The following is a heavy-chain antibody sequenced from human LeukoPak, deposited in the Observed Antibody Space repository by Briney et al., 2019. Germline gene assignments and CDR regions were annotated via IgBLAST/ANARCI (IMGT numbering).Heavy chain of an antibody. CDR2: INHSGST. V-gene: IGHV4-34*01. CDR3: ARVGGYDYVWGSYRYNLYYFDY. D-gene: IGHD3-16*02. CDR1: GGSFSGYY. Sequence: SETLPLTCAVYGGSFSGYYWSWIRQPPGKGLEWIGEINHSGSTNYNPSLKSRVTISVDTSKNQFSLKLSSVTAADMAVYYCARVGGYDYVWGSYRYNLYYFDYWGQGTLVTVSS. J-gene: IGHJ4*02.